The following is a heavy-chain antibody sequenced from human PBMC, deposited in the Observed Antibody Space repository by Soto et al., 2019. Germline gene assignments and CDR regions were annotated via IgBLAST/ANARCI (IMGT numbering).Heavy chain of an antibody. V-gene: IGHV3-30-3*01. CDR3: AREGYYDSRGYPYGIDV. J-gene: IGHJ6*02. D-gene: IGHD3-22*01. CDR1: GFNFIDYV. CDR2: ISFDGTNE. Sequence: PXESLRVYCAASGFNFIDYVVHWVRQAPGRGLEWMAFISFDGTNEYYADFVKGRFTISRDNSRNMVYLQVNSLRRDDTAVYFCAREGYYDSRGYPYGIDVWGQGTTVIVSS.